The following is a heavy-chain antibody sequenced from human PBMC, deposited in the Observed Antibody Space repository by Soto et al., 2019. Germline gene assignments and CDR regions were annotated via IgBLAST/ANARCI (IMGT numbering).Heavy chain of an antibody. J-gene: IGHJ4*02. CDR1: GYRFTTYG. Sequence: ASVKVSCKTSGYRFTTYGISWVRQAPGQGLEWVGWISTYNEKKKYIQKFQGRLTMTTDTSTSTAYMELRSLRSDDTAVYYCARKDGSGWPYYFDYWGQGTLVTVSS. CDR2: ISTYNEKK. CDR3: ARKDGSGWPYYFDY. V-gene: IGHV1-18*04. D-gene: IGHD6-19*01.